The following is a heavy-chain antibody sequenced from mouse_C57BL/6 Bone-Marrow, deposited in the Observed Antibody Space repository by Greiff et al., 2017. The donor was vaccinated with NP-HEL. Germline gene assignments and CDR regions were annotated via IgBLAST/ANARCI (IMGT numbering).Heavy chain of an antibody. CDR1: GYTFTSYW. CDR2: IYPGSGST. J-gene: IGHJ4*01. Sequence: QVQLQQPGAELLKPGASVKLSCKASGYTFTSYWITWVKQRPGQGLEWIGDIYPGSGSTNYNEKFKSKATLTVDTSSSTAYMQLSSLTAEDSAVYCCARLYYGNYFYAMDYWGQGTSVTVSS. D-gene: IGHD2-1*01. V-gene: IGHV1-55*01. CDR3: ARLYYGNYFYAMDY.